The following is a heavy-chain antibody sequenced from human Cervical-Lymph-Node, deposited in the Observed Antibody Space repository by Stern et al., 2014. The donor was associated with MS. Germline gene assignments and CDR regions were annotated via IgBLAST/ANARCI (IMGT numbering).Heavy chain of an antibody. V-gene: IGHV1-69*01. CDR2: IIPLLGTT. J-gene: IGHJ6*02. D-gene: IGHD3-3*01. Sequence: QVQLGQSGAEVKKPGSSVKVSCKASGGTFSKYAISWVRQGPAQGLDWMGGIIPLLGTTTYAQRFQGRVTIIADGSTSTVYMEMSSLRSEDTAVYYCARDTGVRISAWGHMDVWGQGTTVTVSS. CDR3: ARDTGVRISAWGHMDV. CDR1: GGTFSKYA.